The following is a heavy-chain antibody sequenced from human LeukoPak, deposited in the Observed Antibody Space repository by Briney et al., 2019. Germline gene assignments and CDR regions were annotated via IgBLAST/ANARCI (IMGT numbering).Heavy chain of an antibody. J-gene: IGHJ5*02. D-gene: IGHD6-25*01. V-gene: IGHV1-8*03. Sequence: ASVKVSCKASGYTFASYYINWVRQATGQGLEWMGWKNPNSGNTGYAQKFQGRVTITRNTSISTAYMELSSLRSEDTAVYYCAIGRGSSGFFSSRDINWFDPWGQGTLVTVSS. CDR3: AIGRGSSGFFSSRDINWFDP. CDR2: KNPNSGNT. CDR1: GYTFASYY.